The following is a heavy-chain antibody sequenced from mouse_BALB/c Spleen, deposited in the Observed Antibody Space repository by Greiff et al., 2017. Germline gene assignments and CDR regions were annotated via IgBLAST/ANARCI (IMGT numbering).Heavy chain of an antibody. D-gene: IGHD1-1*01. CDR1: GFTFSSYG. V-gene: IGHV5-6-3*01. Sequence: EVMLVESGGGLVQPGGSLKLSCAASGFTFSSYGMSWVRQTPDKRLELVATINSNGGSTYYPDSVKGRFTISRDNAKNTLYLQVSSLKSEDTAMYYCARDNSPITTEMDYWGQGTSVTVSS. CDR2: INSNGGST. J-gene: IGHJ4*01. CDR3: ARDNSPITTEMDY.